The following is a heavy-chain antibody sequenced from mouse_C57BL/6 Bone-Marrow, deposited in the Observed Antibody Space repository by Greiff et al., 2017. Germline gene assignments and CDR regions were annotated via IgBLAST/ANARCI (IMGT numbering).Heavy chain of an antibody. V-gene: IGHV5-6*01. D-gene: IGHD6-1*01. CDR3: ARHSPYYFDY. J-gene: IGHJ2*01. CDR2: ISSGGSYT. CDR1: GFTFSSYG. Sequence: EVKLVESGGDLVKPGGSLKLSCAASGFTFSSYGMSWVRQTPDKRLEWVATISSGGSYTYYPDSVKARFTISRDNAKNTLYLQMSSLKSEDTAMYSCARHSPYYFDYWGQGTTLTVSS.